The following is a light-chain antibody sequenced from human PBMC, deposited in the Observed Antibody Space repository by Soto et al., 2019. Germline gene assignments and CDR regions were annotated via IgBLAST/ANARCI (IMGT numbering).Light chain of an antibody. CDR3: QQYNAWPGT. V-gene: IGKV3-15*01. J-gene: IGKJ2*01. CDR1: QSISSD. CDR2: GAS. Sequence: EIVMTQSPATLSVSPGERATLSCRAGQSISSDLAWYQQTPGQAPRLLIYGASNKVTGIPARFSGSESGTEFTLTISSLQSEDFAIYYCQQYNAWPGTFGQGTKLEIK.